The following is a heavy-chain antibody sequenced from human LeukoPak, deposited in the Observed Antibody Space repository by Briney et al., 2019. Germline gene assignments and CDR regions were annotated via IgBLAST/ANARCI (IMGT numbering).Heavy chain of an antibody. Sequence: GASVKVSCKASGYTFTSYAMNWVRQAPGQGLEWMGGIIPIFGTANYAQKFQGRVTITADKSTSTAYMELSSLRSEDTAVYYCASWRDPADYWGQGTLVTVSS. J-gene: IGHJ4*02. V-gene: IGHV1-69*06. CDR2: IIPIFGTA. D-gene: IGHD2-21*02. CDR3: ASWRDPADY. CDR1: GYTFTSYA.